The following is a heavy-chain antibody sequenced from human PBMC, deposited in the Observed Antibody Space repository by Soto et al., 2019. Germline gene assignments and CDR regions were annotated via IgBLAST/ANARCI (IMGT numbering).Heavy chain of an antibody. D-gene: IGHD6-13*01. V-gene: IGHV3-23*01. CDR2: ISGSGGNT. J-gene: IGHJ4*02. Sequence: PGGSLRLSCAASGLTSSTYAMSWVRQAPGKGLEWVSGISGSGGNTYYADSVKGRITISRDNSKNTLYLQMNSLRAEDTAVYYCAKDGKIAAAGTWVKYFDYWGQGTLVTVSS. CDR3: AKDGKIAAAGTWVKYFDY. CDR1: GLTSSTYA.